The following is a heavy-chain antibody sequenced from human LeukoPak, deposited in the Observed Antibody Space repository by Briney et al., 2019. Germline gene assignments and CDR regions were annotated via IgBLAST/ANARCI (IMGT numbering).Heavy chain of an antibody. CDR1: GGSISSYY. CDR3: AREHHWVTIFGVVTDYGMYV. J-gene: IGHJ6*02. D-gene: IGHD3-3*01. V-gene: IGHV4-4*07. Sequence: SETLSLTCTVSGGSISSYYWSWIRQPAGKGLEWIGRIYTSGSTNYNPSLKSRVTMSVDTSKNQFSLKLSSVTAADTAVYYCAREHHWVTIFGVVTDYGMYVWGQGTTVTVSS. CDR2: IYTSGST.